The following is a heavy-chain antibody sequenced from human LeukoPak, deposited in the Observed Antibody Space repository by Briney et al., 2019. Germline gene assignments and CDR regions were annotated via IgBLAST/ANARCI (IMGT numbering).Heavy chain of an antibody. CDR1: GGSFSGYY. D-gene: IGHD4-17*01. V-gene: IGHV4-34*01. CDR3: ARVRGDGDYVTYYFDY. J-gene: IGHJ4*02. Sequence: SETLSLTCAVYGGSFSGYYWSWIRQPPGKGLEWIGEINHSGSTNYNPSLKSRVTISVDTSKNQFSLKLSSVTAADTAVYYCARVRGDGDYVTYYFDYWGQGTLVTVSS. CDR2: INHSGST.